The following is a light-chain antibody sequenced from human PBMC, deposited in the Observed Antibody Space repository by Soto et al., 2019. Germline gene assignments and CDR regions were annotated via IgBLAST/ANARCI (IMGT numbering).Light chain of an antibody. V-gene: IGKV3-15*01. CDR1: QSVSSN. Sequence: EIVMTQSPATLSVSPGERATLSCRASQSVSSNLAWYQQKPGQAPRLLIYGASTRATGVPARFSGSGSGIEFTLTISRLEPEDFALYYCQQYGSSPCTFGQGTKLEIK. CDR3: QQYGSSPCT. J-gene: IGKJ2*02. CDR2: GAS.